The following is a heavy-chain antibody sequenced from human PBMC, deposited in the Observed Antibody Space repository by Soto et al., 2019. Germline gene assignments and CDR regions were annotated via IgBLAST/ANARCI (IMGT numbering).Heavy chain of an antibody. V-gene: IGHV3-53*01. CDR2: IYSGGST. CDR1: GFTVSSNY. D-gene: IGHD6-13*01. J-gene: IGHJ4*02. Sequence: SLRLSCAASGFTVSSNYMSWVRQAPGKGLEWVSVIYSGGSTYYADSVKGRFTISRDNSKNTLYLQMNSLRAEDTAVYYCARGLYSRTTAFDYWGQGTLVTVSS. CDR3: ARGLYSRTTAFDY.